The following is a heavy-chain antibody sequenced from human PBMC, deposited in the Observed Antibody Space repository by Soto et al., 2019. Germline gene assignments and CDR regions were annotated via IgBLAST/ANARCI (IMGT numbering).Heavy chain of an antibody. D-gene: IGHD1-20*01. CDR1: GGSISSGGYY. CDR2: IYYSGST. J-gene: IGHJ4*02. Sequence: QVQLQESGPGLVKPSQTLSLTCTVSGGSISSGGYYWSWIRQHPGKGLEWIGYIYYSGSTYYNASLKSRVTISVDTSKNQFSLKLSSVTAADTAVYYCARGHDPIVNYYFDYWGQGTLVTVSS. CDR3: ARGHDPIVNYYFDY. V-gene: IGHV4-31*03.